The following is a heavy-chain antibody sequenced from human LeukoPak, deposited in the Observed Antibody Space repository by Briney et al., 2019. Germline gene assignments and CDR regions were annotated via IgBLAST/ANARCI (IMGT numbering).Heavy chain of an antibody. J-gene: IGHJ4*02. CDR1: GYTFTGYY. Sequence: ASVKVSCKASGYTFTGYYMHWVRQAPGQGLEWMGWINPNSGGTNYAQKFQGRVTMTRDTSISTAYMELSRLRSDDTAVYYCASVSLRGAYYYFDYWGQGTLVTVSS. CDR2: INPNSGGT. CDR3: ASVSLRGAYYYFDY. D-gene: IGHD1-26*01. V-gene: IGHV1-2*02.